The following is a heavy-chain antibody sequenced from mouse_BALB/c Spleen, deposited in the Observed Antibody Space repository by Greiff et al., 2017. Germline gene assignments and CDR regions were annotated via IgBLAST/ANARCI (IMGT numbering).Heavy chain of an antibody. CDR1: GFTFSSFG. V-gene: IGHV5-17*02. Sequence: EVKLMESGGGLVQPGGSRKLSCAASGFTFSSFGMHWVRQAPEKGLEWVAYISSGSSTIYYADTVKGRFTISRDNPKNTLFLQMTSLRSEDTAMYYCARSGIKTRYYDMDYWGQGTSVTVSS. CDR3: ARSGIKTRYYDMDY. CDR2: ISSGSSTI. J-gene: IGHJ4*01. D-gene: IGHD2-4*01.